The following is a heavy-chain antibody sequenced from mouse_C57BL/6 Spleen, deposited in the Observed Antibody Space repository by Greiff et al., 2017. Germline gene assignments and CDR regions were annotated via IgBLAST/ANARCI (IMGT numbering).Heavy chain of an antibody. Sequence: VQVVESGAELVKPGASVTISCKASGYAFSSYWMNWVKQRPGKGLEWIGQIYPGAGDTTYNGKFKGKATLTADKSSSTAYMQLSSLTSEDSAVYFCAREGGAMDYWGQGTSVTVSS. CDR3: AREGGAMDY. CDR2: IYPGAGDT. V-gene: IGHV1-80*01. J-gene: IGHJ4*01. CDR1: GYAFSSYW.